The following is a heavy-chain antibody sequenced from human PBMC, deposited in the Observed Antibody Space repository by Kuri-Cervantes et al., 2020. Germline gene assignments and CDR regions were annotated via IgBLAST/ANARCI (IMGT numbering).Heavy chain of an antibody. V-gene: IGHV4-4*07. Sequence: GSLRLSCTVSGGSISSYYWSWIRQPAGKGLEWIGRIYTSGSTNYNPSLKSRVTMSVDTSKNQFSLKLSSVTAADTAVYYCARGWSSSWMYYFDYWGQGILVTVSS. CDR3: ARGWSSSWMYYFDY. CDR2: IYTSGST. D-gene: IGHD6-13*01. J-gene: IGHJ4*02. CDR1: GGSISSYY.